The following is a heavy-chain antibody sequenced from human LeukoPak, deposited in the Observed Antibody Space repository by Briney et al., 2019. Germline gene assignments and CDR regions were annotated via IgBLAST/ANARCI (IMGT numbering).Heavy chain of an antibody. CDR1: GGSMRSFC. Sequence: SETLSLTCSVSGGSMRSFCWTWIRQTSGKGLDWIGHFCSCGTTTYNPSLKSRVTMSLDASKNEFSLKLRSVTAADTAMYYCARTSPVTHYGPYYYYYYMDVWGKGTTVTVSS. CDR3: ARTSPVTHYGPYYYYYYMDV. J-gene: IGHJ6*03. V-gene: IGHV4-59*01. CDR2: FCSCGTT. D-gene: IGHD4-11*01.